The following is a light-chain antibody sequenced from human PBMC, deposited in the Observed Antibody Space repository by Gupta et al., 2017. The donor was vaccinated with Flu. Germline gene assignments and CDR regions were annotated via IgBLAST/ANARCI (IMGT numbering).Light chain of an antibody. CDR3: QQYNNWPPPT. CDR2: GAS. J-gene: IGKJ2*01. CDR1: QSVSSD. Sequence: ATLSVSPGERATLSCRASQSVSSDLAWYQQKPGQAPRLLIFGASTRATGVPATFSGSGSGTEFTLTISSLQSEDFGVYYCQQYNNWPPPTFGQGTKLEIK. V-gene: IGKV3-15*01.